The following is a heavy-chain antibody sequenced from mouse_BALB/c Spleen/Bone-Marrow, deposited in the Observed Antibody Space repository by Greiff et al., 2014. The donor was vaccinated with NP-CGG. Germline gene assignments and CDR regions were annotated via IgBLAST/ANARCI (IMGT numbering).Heavy chain of an antibody. Sequence: EVKLVESGGDLVKPGGSLKLSCAASGFTFSSYGMSWVRQTPDKRLEWVATISSGGSYTYYPDRVKGRFTISRDNAKNTLYLQMSSLKSEDTAMYYCARQYGNLGVMDYWGQGTSVTVSS. CDR3: ARQYGNLGVMDY. CDR1: GFTFSSYG. D-gene: IGHD2-1*01. CDR2: ISSGGSYT. V-gene: IGHV5-6*01. J-gene: IGHJ4*01.